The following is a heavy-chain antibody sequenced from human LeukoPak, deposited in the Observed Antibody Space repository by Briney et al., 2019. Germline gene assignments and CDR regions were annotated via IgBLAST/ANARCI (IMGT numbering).Heavy chain of an antibody. D-gene: IGHD1-1*01. CDR1: GFIFSNDA. CDR2: IWFDGSNK. CDR3: VRDPSGSGFAFDS. Sequence: PGGSLRLSCAASGFIFSNDAMHWVRQAPGKGLEWVAFIWFDGSNKHYVDSVKGRFTISRDNSEDTLYPQMNSLRAEDTAVYYCVRDPSGSGFAFDSWGQGALVTVSS. J-gene: IGHJ4*02. V-gene: IGHV3-33*01.